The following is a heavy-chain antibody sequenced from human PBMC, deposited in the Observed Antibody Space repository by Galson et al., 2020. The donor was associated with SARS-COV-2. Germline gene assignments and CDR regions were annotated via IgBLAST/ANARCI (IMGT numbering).Heavy chain of an antibody. CDR2: IYYSGST. J-gene: IGHJ3*02. CDR3: ARAHYDTKGQGAFDI. V-gene: IGHV4-31*03. D-gene: IGHD3-22*01. CDR1: GGSISSGGYY. Sequence: ASETLSLTCTVSGGSISSGGYYWSWIRQHPGKGLEWIGYIYYSGSTYYNPSLKSRVTISVDTSKNQFSLKLSSVTAADTAVYYCARAHYDTKGQGAFDIWGQGTMVTVSS.